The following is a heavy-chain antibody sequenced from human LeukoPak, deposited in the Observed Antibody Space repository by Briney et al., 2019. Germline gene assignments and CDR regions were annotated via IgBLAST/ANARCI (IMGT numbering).Heavy chain of an antibody. CDR3: ARVRGYYDSSGYYYFDY. V-gene: IGHV3-21*01. Sequence: GGSLRPSCAASGFTFSSYSMNWVRQAPGKGLEWVSSISSSSSYIYYADSVKGRFTISRDNAKNSLYLQMNSLRAEDTAVYYCARVRGYYDSSGYYYFDYWGQGTLVTVSS. CDR1: GFTFSSYS. J-gene: IGHJ4*02. D-gene: IGHD3-22*01. CDR2: ISSSSSYI.